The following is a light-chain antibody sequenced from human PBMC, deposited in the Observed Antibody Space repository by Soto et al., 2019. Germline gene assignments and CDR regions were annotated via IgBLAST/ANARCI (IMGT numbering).Light chain of an antibody. CDR3: QQRSNGPLT. V-gene: IGKV3-11*01. Sequence: EIVLTQSPATLSLSPGERATLSCRASQSVSSYLAWYQQKPGQAPRLLIYDASNRATGIPARFSGSGSGTDFTLTISSLEPEDFAVYYCQQRSNGPLTVGGGTKVESK. CDR2: DAS. CDR1: QSVSSY. J-gene: IGKJ4*01.